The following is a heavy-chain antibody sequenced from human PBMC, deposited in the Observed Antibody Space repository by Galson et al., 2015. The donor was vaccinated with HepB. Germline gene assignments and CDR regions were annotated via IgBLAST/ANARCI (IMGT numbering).Heavy chain of an antibody. D-gene: IGHD2-2*01. CDR2: IYSGGSS. CDR1: EFTVSSNH. V-gene: IGHV3-53*01. CDR3: ATRSGFVVVSATGTYGMDV. Sequence: SLRLSCAASEFTVSSNHMSWVRQAPGKGLEWVSVIYSGGSSYYADSVKGRFTSSRDNSKNTLYLQMNSLRAEDTAVYYCATRSGFVVVSATGTYGMDVWGQGTTVTVSS. J-gene: IGHJ6*02.